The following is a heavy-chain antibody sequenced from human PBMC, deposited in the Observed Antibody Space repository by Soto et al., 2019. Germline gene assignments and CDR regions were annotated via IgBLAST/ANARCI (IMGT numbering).Heavy chain of an antibody. CDR1: GGSFSGYY. CDR2: INHSGST. D-gene: IGHD1-26*01. CDR3: ATRIVGATSPFDY. J-gene: IGHJ4*02. V-gene: IGHV4-34*01. Sequence: SETLSLTCAVYGGSFSGYYWSWIRQPPGKGLEWIGEINHSGSTNYNPSLKSRVTISVDTSKNQFSLKLSSVTAADTAVYYCATRIVGATSPFDYWGQGTLVTVSS.